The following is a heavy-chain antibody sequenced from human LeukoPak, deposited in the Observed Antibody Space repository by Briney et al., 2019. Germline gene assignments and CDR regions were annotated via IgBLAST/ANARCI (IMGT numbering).Heavy chain of an antibody. CDR1: GGSFSGYY. V-gene: IGHV4-34*01. CDR2: INHSGST. D-gene: IGHD5-18*01. Sequence: SETLSLTCAVYGGSFSGYYWSWIRQPPGKGLEWIGEINHSGSTNYNPSLKSRVTISVDTSKNQFSLKLSSVTAADTAVYYCARVYVGRIRGYSYGYLYYFDYWGQGTLVTVSS. CDR3: ARVYVGRIRGYSYGYLYYFDY. J-gene: IGHJ4*02.